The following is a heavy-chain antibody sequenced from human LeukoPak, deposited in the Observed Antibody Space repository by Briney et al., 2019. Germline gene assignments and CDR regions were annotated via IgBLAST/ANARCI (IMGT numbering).Heavy chain of an antibody. Sequence: GGSLRLSCAASGFIFSSFGMQWVRQAPGKGLDWVAGIWYDGSNRNYADSVKGRFTISRDNSKDTLFLQMDSLSAEDTAVYYCGRVFCGGNCYSPPLPDYWGQGTLVTVSA. J-gene: IGHJ4*02. CDR2: IWYDGSNR. V-gene: IGHV3-33*01. D-gene: IGHD2-21*02. CDR3: GRVFCGGNCYSPPLPDY. CDR1: GFIFSSFG.